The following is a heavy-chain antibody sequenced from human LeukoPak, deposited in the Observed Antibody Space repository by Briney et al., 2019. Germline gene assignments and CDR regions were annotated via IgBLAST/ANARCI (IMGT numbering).Heavy chain of an antibody. V-gene: IGHV3-53*01. D-gene: IGHD6-13*01. CDR3: ARGVVFIATAGGYYFDY. J-gene: IGHJ4*02. CDR1: GFTVSSNY. CDR2: IYSGGST. Sequence: GGSLRLSCAASGFTVSSNYMSWVRQAPGKGLEWVSVIYSGGSTYYADSVKGRFTISRDNSKNTLYLQMNSLRAEDTAVYYCARGVVFIATAGGYYFDYWGQGTLVTVSS.